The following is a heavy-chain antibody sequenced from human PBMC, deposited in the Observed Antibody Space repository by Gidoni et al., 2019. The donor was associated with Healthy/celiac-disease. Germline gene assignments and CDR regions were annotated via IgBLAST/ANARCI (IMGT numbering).Heavy chain of an antibody. CDR1: GFTFSSYA. J-gene: IGHJ3*02. Sequence: EVKMLESGGGLVKPEGSLRLSCAASGFTFSSYARSWVRQAPGKGLGWVSAISGSCGSTYYADSVKGRFTISRDSSTNTLYLQMNSLRAEDTAVYYCAKIVQSSMIVLLDAFDIWGQGTMVTVSS. CDR3: AKIVQSSMIVLLDAFDI. V-gene: IGHV3-23*01. D-gene: IGHD3-22*01. CDR2: ISGSCGST.